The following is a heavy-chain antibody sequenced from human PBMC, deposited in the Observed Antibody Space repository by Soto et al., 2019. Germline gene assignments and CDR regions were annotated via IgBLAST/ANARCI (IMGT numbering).Heavy chain of an antibody. V-gene: IGHV4-34*01. Sequence: PSETLSLTCAVYGGSFSGYYWSWIRQPPGKGLEWIGEINHSGSTNYNPSLKSRVTISVDTSKNQFSLKLSSVTAADTAVYYCAANIVVVVAATPENWFDPWGQGTLVTVSS. J-gene: IGHJ5*02. CDR2: INHSGST. D-gene: IGHD2-15*01. CDR3: AANIVVVVAATPENWFDP. CDR1: GGSFSGYY.